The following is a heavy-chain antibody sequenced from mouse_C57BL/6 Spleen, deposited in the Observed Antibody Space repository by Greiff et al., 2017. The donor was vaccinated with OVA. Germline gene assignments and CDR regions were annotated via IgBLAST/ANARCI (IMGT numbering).Heavy chain of an antibody. CDR1: GYTFTSYW. Sequence: VQLQQPGAELVKPGASVKLSCKASGYTFTSYWMHWVKQRPGQGLEWIGMIHPNSGSTNYNEKFKSKATLTVDKSSSTAYMQLSSLTSEDSAVYYCARWDDDVGGYAMDYWGQGTSVTVSS. CDR2: IHPNSGST. J-gene: IGHJ4*01. V-gene: IGHV1-64*01. D-gene: IGHD2-4*01. CDR3: ARWDDDVGGYAMDY.